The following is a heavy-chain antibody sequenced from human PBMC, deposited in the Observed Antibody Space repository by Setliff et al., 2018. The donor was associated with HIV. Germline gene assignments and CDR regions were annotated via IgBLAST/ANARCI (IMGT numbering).Heavy chain of an antibody. D-gene: IGHD4-17*01. CDR1: GYTFTSFY. CDR2: INPSGGST. Sequence: ASVKVSCKASGYTFTSFYMHWVRQAPGQGLEWMGIINPSGGSTSYAQKFQGRVTMTRDTSTSTVYMELSSLRSEDTAIYYCARSGREANLYGLYGVHYFDYWGQGTLVTVSP. J-gene: IGHJ4*02. V-gene: IGHV1-46*01. CDR3: ARSGREANLYGLYGVHYFDY.